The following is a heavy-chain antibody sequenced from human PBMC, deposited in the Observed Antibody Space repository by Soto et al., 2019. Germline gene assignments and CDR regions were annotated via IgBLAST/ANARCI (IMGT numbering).Heavy chain of an antibody. Sequence: QVQLVESGGGVVQPGRSLRLSCAASGFPFTTYGMHWVREGPGKGLVWVAVISYDGSNKYYADSVKGRFTISRDNCKNTLYLQMNSRRTEEMALYYCVGGQYYVDYRGQGTRVTVSS. CDR1: GFPFTTYG. V-gene: IGHV3-30*03. D-gene: IGHD3-16*01. CDR3: VGGQYYVDY. CDR2: ISYDGSNK. J-gene: IGHJ4*02.